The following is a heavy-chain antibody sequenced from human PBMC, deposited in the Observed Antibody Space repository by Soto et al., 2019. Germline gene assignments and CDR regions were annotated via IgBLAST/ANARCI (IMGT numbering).Heavy chain of an antibody. Sequence: QVQLVQSGAEVKKPGASVKVSCKASGYTFTGYYMHWVRQAPGQGLEWMGWINPNSGGTNYAQKFQGWVTMTRDTSISTAYMELSRLRSDDTAVYYCARGAVLRWFGEDYYYMDVWGQGTTVTVSS. CDR2: INPNSGGT. D-gene: IGHD3-10*01. CDR1: GYTFTGYY. CDR3: ARGAVLRWFGEDYYYMDV. V-gene: IGHV1-2*04. J-gene: IGHJ6*03.